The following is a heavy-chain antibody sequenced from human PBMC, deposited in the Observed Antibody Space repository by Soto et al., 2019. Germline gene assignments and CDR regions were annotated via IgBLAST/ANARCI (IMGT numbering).Heavy chain of an antibody. CDR2: INPKTGDT. V-gene: IGHV1-2*02. J-gene: IGHJ6*02. CDR3: ARSSGSYSYYGMDV. CDR1: GYTLTDYY. D-gene: IGHD1-26*01. Sequence: QVQLAQSGAEVKKPGASVKFSCKASGYTLTDYYIHWVRQAPGRGLEWIGWINPKTGDTYSAQNFQGRVTTTRDTSIDTGYMELSRLQSDDTAVYYCARSSGSYSYYGMDVWGQGTTLTVSS.